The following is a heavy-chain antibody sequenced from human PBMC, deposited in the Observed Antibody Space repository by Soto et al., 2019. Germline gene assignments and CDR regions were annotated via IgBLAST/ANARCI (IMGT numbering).Heavy chain of an antibody. V-gene: IGHV1-3*01. D-gene: IGHD3-16*02. CDR1: GYTFTSYT. CDR3: ATGTYYDYIWGGYLVY. J-gene: IGHJ4*02. Sequence: ASVKVSCKASGYTFTSYTMHWVRQAPGQRLEWMGWINAGNGNTKYSQKFQGRVTITRDTSASTAYMELSSLRSEDTAVYYCATGTYYDYIWGGYLVYWGQGTLVTVSS. CDR2: INAGNGNT.